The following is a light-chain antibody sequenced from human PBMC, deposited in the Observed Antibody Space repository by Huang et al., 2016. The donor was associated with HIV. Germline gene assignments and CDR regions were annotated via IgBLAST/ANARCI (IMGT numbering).Light chain of an antibody. CDR1: QSVSSSY. V-gene: IGKV3-20*01. CDR2: GAS. J-gene: IGKJ1*01. CDR3: QQYGSSPQT. Sequence: EIVLTQSPGTLSLSPRERATLSCRASQSVSSSYLAWYQQKPGQAPRLLIYGASSRAIGIPDRFSASGSGTDFTLTISRLEPEDFAVYYCQQYGSSPQTFGQGTKVEIK.